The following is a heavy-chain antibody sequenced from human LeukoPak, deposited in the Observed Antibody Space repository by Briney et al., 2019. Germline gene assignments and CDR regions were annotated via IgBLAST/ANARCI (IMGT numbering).Heavy chain of an antibody. J-gene: IGHJ6*02. CDR1: GFTFSSYG. V-gene: IGHV3-30*18. CDR2: ISYDGSNK. D-gene: IGHD6-25*01. Sequence: PGGSLSLSCAASGFTFSSYGMHGVRQAPGKGLEGVAVISYDGSNKYYADPVKGRFTISRDKSKNTLYLQMNSLRAEDTAVYYCAKGLLAAGDYYYGMDVWGQGTTVTVSS. CDR3: AKGLLAAGDYYYGMDV.